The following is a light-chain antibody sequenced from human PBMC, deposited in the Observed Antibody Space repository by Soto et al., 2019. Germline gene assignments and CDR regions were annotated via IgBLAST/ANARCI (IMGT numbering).Light chain of an antibody. CDR2: EVS. CDR1: SSDVGGYNF. Sequence: QSALTQPASVSGSPGQSITISCTGTSSDVGGYNFVSWYQQHPGKAPKLIIYEVSHRPSGVSNRFSGSKSGNTASLAISGLQAEDEAHYYCSSKRSSSTLVFGGGTKVTVL. J-gene: IGLJ3*02. CDR3: SSKRSSSTLV. V-gene: IGLV2-14*01.